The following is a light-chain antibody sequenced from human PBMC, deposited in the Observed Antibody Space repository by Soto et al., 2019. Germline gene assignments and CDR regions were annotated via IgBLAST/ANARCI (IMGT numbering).Light chain of an antibody. CDR2: EVN. J-gene: IGLJ1*01. Sequence: QSVLTQPPSASGTPGQRVTISCSGSSSNIGRNYVYWYQQPPGTAPKLMISEVNNRPSGVSNRFSGSKSGNTAYLTISGLQVEDEAEYFCFSFTTTSTHVFGTGTKVTVL. V-gene: IGLV1-47*01. CDR3: FSFTTTSTHV. CDR1: SSNIGRNY.